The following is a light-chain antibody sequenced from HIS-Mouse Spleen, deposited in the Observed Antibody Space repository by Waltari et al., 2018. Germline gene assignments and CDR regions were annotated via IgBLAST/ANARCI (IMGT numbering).Light chain of an antibody. CDR3: CSYAGSYTFEVV. CDR1: SSDVGGYNY. CDR2: DVS. Sequence: QSALTQPRSVSGSPGQSVTISCPGTSSDVGGYNYVSWHQQHPGKSPKLRIYDVSKRPSGVPDRFSGSKSGNTASLTISGLQAEDEADYYCCSYAGSYTFEVVFGGGTKLTVL. J-gene: IGLJ2*01. V-gene: IGLV2-11*01.